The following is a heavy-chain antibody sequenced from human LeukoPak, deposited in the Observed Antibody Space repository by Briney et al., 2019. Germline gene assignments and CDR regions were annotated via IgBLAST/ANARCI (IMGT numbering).Heavy chain of an antibody. Sequence: GSLRLSCAASGFTFSSYDMNWVRQAPGKGLEWVSYISSSGSTIYYADSVKGRFTISRDNAKNSLYLQMNSLRAEDTAVYYCARGGQQLWTYYFDYWGQGTLVTVSS. CDR3: ARGGQQLWTYYFDY. D-gene: IGHD5-18*01. CDR2: ISSSGSTI. V-gene: IGHV3-48*03. J-gene: IGHJ4*02. CDR1: GFTFSSYD.